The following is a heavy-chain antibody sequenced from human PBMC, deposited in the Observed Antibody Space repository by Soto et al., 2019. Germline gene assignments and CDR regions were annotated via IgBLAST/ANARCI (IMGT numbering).Heavy chain of an antibody. CDR2: IYHSGST. CDR1: GDTISTGGYT. D-gene: IGHD4-4*01. J-gene: IGHJ4*02. V-gene: IGHV4-30-2*01. Sequence: PSETLSLTCDVSGDTISTGGYTWAWIRQPPGKALEWIGYIYHSGSTYYNPSLKSRVTISVDRSKNQFSLKLSSVTAADTAVYYCARGMTTVTTLDYWGQGTLVTVSS. CDR3: ARGMTTVTTLDY.